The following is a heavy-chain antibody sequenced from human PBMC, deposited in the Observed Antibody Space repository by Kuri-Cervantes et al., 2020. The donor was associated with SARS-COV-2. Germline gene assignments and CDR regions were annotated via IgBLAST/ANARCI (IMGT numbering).Heavy chain of an antibody. CDR3: AHTSSLVIQYYFDY. Sequence: SGPTLVKPTQTLTLTCTFSGFSLSTSGMCVSWIRQPPGKALEWLALIYWDDDKRYSPSLKSGLTITKDTYKNQVVLTMTNMDPVDTATYYCAHTSSLVIQYYFDYWGQGTLVTVSS. J-gene: IGHJ4*02. CDR2: IYWDDDK. D-gene: IGHD3-22*01. CDR1: GFSLSTSGMC. V-gene: IGHV2-5*08.